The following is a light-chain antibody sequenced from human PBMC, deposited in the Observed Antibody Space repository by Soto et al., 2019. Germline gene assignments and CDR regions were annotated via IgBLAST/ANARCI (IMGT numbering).Light chain of an antibody. CDR2: WAS. J-gene: IGKJ1*01. Sequence: DIVMTQSPDSLAVSLGERATINCKSSQNLLYSSNNKNYLAWYQQKPGQPPKLLIYWASTRESGVPDRFSGSGSGTDFTLTISSLQAEDVAFYYCQQYYTAPTWTFGQGTKVDIK. CDR3: QQYYTAPTWT. CDR1: QNLLYSSNNKNY. V-gene: IGKV4-1*01.